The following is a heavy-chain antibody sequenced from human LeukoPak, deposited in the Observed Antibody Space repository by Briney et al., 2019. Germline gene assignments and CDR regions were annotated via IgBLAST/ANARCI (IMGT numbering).Heavy chain of an antibody. CDR1: GYTFTSYN. CDR3: ARASYYDFWSGYYSLKHFDY. V-gene: IGHV1-46*01. J-gene: IGHJ4*02. Sequence: GASVKVSCKGSGYTFTSYNMHWVRQAPGQGLEWMGIINPGGGSTSYAQKFQGRVTMTRDTSTSTVYMELSSLRSEDTAVYYCARASYYDFWSGYYSLKHFDYWGQGTLVTVSS. D-gene: IGHD3-3*01. CDR2: INPGGGST.